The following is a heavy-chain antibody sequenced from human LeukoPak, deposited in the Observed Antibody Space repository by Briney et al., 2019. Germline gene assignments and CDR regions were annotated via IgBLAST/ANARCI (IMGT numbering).Heavy chain of an antibody. Sequence: GGSLRLSCAASGFTFSSYAMSWVRQAPGKGLEWVSAIRGSGDRTHYADSVKGRFTISRDNSKNTLYLQMNSLRAEDTAAYYCARDGVTMVRGVTAFDIWGQGTMVTVSS. V-gene: IGHV3-23*01. CDR1: GFTFSSYA. J-gene: IGHJ3*02. CDR2: IRGSGDRT. D-gene: IGHD3-10*01. CDR3: ARDGVTMVRGVTAFDI.